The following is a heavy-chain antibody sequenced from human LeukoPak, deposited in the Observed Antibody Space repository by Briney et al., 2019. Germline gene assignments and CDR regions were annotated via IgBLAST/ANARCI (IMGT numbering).Heavy chain of an antibody. CDR1: GRSLSSSSYY. CDR3: ARRDRTYYFDF. J-gene: IGHJ4*02. V-gene: IGHV4-39*01. CDR2: IYYSGST. D-gene: IGHD3-22*01. Sequence: SDTLSLPCTVSGRSLSSSSYYWGWIRKPPGKGLEWIGSIYYSGSTYYNPSLKSRITIYVHTSKNPVSLQLTSVTHAGAAMYYCARRDRTYYFDFWGQGTRVSVSS.